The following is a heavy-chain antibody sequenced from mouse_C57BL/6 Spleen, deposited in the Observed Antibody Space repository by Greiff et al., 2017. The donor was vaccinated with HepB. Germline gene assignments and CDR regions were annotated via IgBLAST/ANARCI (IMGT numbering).Heavy chain of an antibody. J-gene: IGHJ2*01. CDR2: IYPGDGDT. CDR3: ARSNWDRYYFDY. D-gene: IGHD4-1*02. V-gene: IGHV1-80*01. Sequence: QVQLKQSGAELVKPGASVKISCKASGYAFSSYWMNWVKQRPGKGLEWIGQIYPGDGDTNYNGKFKGKATLTADKSSSTAYMQLSSLTSEDSAVYFCARSNWDRYYFDYWGQGTTLTVSS. CDR1: GYAFSSYW.